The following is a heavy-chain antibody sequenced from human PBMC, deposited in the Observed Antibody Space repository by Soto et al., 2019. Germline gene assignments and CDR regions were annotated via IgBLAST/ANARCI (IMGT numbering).Heavy chain of an antibody. CDR2: FDPEFGKT. D-gene: IGHD3-10*01. V-gene: IGHV1-24*01. J-gene: IGHJ5*02. CDR3: ATFEYIPEFDP. Sequence: ASVRGSCKACGGTFSSFSISGVRQAPGKGLEWMGGFDPEFGKTIYAQKFQGRVTMTEDTSTDTAYMELSSLRSEDTAVYYCATFEYIPEFDPWGQGTLVTVSS. CDR1: GGTFSSFS.